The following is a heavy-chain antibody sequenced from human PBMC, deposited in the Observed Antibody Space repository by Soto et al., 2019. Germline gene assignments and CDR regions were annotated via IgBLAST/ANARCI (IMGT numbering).Heavy chain of an antibody. Sequence: SETLCLPLTVSWGPITGGGDPRSLIRQPPGKGPEWIGFIYQSGSTHYNPSLKSRVTISVDRSKNHFSLQLTSLTAADTAVYYCARDMSGCSSSDCYLSGWFDPWGPGTLVTVSS. CDR3: ARDMSGCSSSDCYLSGWFDP. CDR1: WGPITGGGDP. J-gene: IGHJ5*02. D-gene: IGHD2-21*02. CDR2: IYQSGST. V-gene: IGHV4-30-2*01.